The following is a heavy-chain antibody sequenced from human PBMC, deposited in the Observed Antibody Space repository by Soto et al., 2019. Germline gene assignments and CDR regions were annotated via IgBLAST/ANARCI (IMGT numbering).Heavy chain of an antibody. CDR3: AKGAVAGTPTSYYYYGMDV. Sequence: QVQLLQSGAEVKKPGSSVRVSCEASGGTFRTYAISWVRQAPGQGLEWMGEIIPIFGTVNYAQKFQGRFTINAEESTTTVYMDSRRLKSEDTAVYYCAKGAVAGTPTSYYYYGMDVWGQGTTVTVSS. CDR1: GGTFRTYA. J-gene: IGHJ6*02. CDR2: IIPIFGTV. V-gene: IGHV1-69*12. D-gene: IGHD6-19*01.